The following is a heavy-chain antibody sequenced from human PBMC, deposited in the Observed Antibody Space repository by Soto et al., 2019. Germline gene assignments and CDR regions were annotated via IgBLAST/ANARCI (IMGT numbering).Heavy chain of an antibody. Sequence: QVQFVQSGAEVKKPGASVKLSCKTSGYTYTEYAIHWVRQAPGQGLEWMGWINVGNGNAKYSQRVEGRVPMTRDASASTVYMEVGSVASEDTAVYYCTSSSERGYWGQGTLVTVSS. V-gene: IGHV1-3*01. CDR2: INVGNGNA. CDR1: GYTYTEYA. J-gene: IGHJ4*02. CDR3: TSSSERGY.